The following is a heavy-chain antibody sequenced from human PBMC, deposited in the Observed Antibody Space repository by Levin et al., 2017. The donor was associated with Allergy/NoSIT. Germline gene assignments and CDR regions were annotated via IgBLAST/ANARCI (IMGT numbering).Heavy chain of an antibody. CDR2: ISWDGGSV. D-gene: IGHD3-10*01. J-gene: IGHJ4*02. Sequence: TGGSLRLSCAASGFTFDDYTMHWVRQAPGKGLEWVSLISWDGGSVYYADSVKGRFTISRDNSKNSLYLQMNSLRAEDTALYYCAKDFEGTKGSYYASADYWGQGTLVSVSS. CDR3: AKDFEGTKGSYYASADY. V-gene: IGHV3-43*01. CDR1: GFTFDDYT.